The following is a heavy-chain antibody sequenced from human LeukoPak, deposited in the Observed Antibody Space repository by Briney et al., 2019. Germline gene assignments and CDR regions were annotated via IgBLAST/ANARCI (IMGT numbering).Heavy chain of an antibody. V-gene: IGHV3-73*01. CDR1: GFTFSGSP. CDR2: IRSKADNYAT. J-gene: IGHJ4*02. CDR3: TQSNY. Sequence: GGSLRLSCAASGFTFSGSPILWVRQASGKGLEWVGRIRSKADNYATAYAASVQGRCTISRDDSKSTAYLQLNSLKSEDTAVYYCTQSNYWGQGALVTVSS.